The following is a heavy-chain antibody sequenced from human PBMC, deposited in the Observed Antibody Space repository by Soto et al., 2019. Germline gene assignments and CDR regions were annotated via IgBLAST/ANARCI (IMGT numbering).Heavy chain of an antibody. CDR1: GFTFGDYW. Sequence: EVQLVESGGGLVQPGGSLRLSCATSGFTFGDYWMSWVRQAPGKRLEWVANTKQDESEKYYVGSVRGQFTISRDNAKNSLYLQMNSLRAEDTAVYFCVREGDSGFFSWGQGTLVTVSS. J-gene: IGHJ5*02. CDR2: TKQDESEK. D-gene: IGHD6-25*01. CDR3: VREGDSGFFS. V-gene: IGHV3-7*01.